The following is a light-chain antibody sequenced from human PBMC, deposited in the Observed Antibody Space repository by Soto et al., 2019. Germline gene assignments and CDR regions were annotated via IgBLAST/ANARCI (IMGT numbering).Light chain of an antibody. J-gene: IGKJ4*01. CDR1: QSLLHSNGYNY. V-gene: IGKV2-28*01. CDR3: MQALQTPLT. CDR2: LGS. Sequence: DIVMTQSPLSLPVTPGAPASISCRSSQSLLHSNGYNYLDWYLQKPGQSPQLLIYLGSNRSSGVPDRFSGRGSGTDFTLKISRVEAEDVGVYYCMQALQTPLTFGGGTKVE.